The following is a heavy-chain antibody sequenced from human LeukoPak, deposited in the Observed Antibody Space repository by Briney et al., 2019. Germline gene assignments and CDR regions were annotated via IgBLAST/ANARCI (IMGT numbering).Heavy chain of an antibody. CDR1: GCTFSTYW. CDR2: IKQDGSEK. Sequence: GGSLRLSCAASGCTFSTYWMSWVRQAPGKGLEWVANIKQDGSEKYYVDSVKGRFTISRDNAKNSLYLQMNSLRAEDTAVYYCARGFDYGAKETLVTVST. J-gene: IGHJ4*02. V-gene: IGHV3-7*01. CDR3: ARGFDY.